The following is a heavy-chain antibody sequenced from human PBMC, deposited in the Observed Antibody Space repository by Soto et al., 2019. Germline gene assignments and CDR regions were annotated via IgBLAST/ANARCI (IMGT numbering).Heavy chain of an antibody. CDR3: AGSSGYYFFDY. V-gene: IGHV3-33*01. D-gene: IGHD3-22*01. J-gene: IGHJ4*02. Sequence: QVQLVESGGGVVQPGRSLRLSCAASGFTFSSYGMHWVRQAPGKGLEWVAVIWYDGSNKYYADSVKGRFTISRDNSKNTLYLPMNSLRAEDTAVYYCAGSSGYYFFDYWGQGTLVTVSS. CDR2: IWYDGSNK. CDR1: GFTFSSYG.